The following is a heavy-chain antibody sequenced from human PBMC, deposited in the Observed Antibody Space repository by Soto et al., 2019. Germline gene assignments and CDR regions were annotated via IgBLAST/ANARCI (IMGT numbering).Heavy chain of an antibody. Sequence: EVQLLESGGGLVQPGGSLRLSCAASGFTFSSYAMSWVRQAPGKGLEWVSAISGSGGSTYYADSVKGRFTISRDNSKNTLYLQMNSLRAEDTAVYYCAKCYYYDSSGTASPWFDPWGQGTLVTVSS. CDR2: ISGSGGST. J-gene: IGHJ5*02. CDR3: AKCYYYDSSGTASPWFDP. D-gene: IGHD3-22*01. V-gene: IGHV3-23*01. CDR1: GFTFSSYA.